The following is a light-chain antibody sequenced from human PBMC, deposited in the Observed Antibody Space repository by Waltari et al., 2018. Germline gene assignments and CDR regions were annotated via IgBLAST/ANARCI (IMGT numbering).Light chain of an antibody. CDR1: QSVLYTSNDKNY. J-gene: IGKJ1*01. CDR3: QQYYSRRT. CDR2: WAS. Sequence: DIVMTQSPEFLAVSLGERATINCKFSQSVLYTSNDKNYLAWYQQKPVQPPKLLIYWASTRQSGVPDRFSGSGSGTDFTLTINSLQAEDVAVYYCQQYYSRRTFGRGTRVEIK. V-gene: IGKV4-1*01.